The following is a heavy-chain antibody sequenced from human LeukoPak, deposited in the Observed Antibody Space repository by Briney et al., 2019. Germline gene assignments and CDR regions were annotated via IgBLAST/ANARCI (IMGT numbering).Heavy chain of an antibody. V-gene: IGHV3-21*01. J-gene: IGHJ4*02. CDR2: ISSSSTYI. CDR1: GITLSNYG. D-gene: IGHD1-26*01. Sequence: GGSLRLSCAVSGITLSNYGMNWVRQAPGKGLEWVSSISSSSTYINYADSVKGRFTISRDNAKNSLYLQMNSLRAEDTAVYYCARGVGASDYWGQGTLVTVSS. CDR3: ARGVGASDY.